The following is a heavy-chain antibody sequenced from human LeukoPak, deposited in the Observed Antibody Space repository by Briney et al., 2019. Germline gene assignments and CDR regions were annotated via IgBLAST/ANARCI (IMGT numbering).Heavy chain of an antibody. CDR2: MYYSGTT. V-gene: IGHV4-39*07. D-gene: IGHD3-22*01. CDR3: ARDYDSSESFDY. CDR1: GGSISSSGYY. Sequence: SETLSLTCTVSGGSISSSGYYWVWIRQPPGKGLEWIGSMYYSGTTYYNPSLKSRVSISVDMSKNQFSLKLSSVTAADTAVYYCARDYDSSESFDYWAREPWSPSPQ. J-gene: IGHJ4*02.